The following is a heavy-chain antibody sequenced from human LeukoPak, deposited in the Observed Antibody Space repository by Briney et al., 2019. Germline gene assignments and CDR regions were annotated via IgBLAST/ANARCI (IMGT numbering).Heavy chain of an antibody. Sequence: PGGSLRLSCAASGFTFSSYGMSWVRQAPGKGLEWVSAISGSGGSTYYADSVKGRFTISRDNSKNTLYLQMNGLRAEDTAVYYCAKRSLYYYGSGSYYLDYWGQGTLVTVSS. CDR3: AKRSLYYYGSGSYYLDY. J-gene: IGHJ4*02. D-gene: IGHD3-10*01. CDR2: ISGSGGST. CDR1: GFTFSSYG. V-gene: IGHV3-23*01.